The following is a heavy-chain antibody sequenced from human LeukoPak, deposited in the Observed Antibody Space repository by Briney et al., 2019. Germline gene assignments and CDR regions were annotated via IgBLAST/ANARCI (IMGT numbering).Heavy chain of an antibody. J-gene: IGHJ4*02. CDR2: IWYDGSNK. Sequence: SGGSLRLSCAASGFTFSSYGMHWVRQAPGKGLEWVAVIWYDGSNKYYADSVKGRFTISRDNSKNTLYLQMNSLRAEDTAVYYCAKLTACSGDSCYLDYWGQGTLVTVSS. V-gene: IGHV3-33*06. CDR1: GFTFSSYG. D-gene: IGHD2-15*01. CDR3: AKLTACSGDSCYLDY.